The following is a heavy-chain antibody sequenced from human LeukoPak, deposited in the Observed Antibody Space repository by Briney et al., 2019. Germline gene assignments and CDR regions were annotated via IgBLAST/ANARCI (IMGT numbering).Heavy chain of an antibody. Sequence: PGGSLRLSCAASGFTFSSYWMHWVRHTPGKGLVWVSRIKGDGSSTSYADSVKGRFTISRDNAKNSLYLQMNSLRVEDTALYYCAKDIGYSGTSVDYWGQGSLVTVSS. CDR3: AKDIGYSGTSVDY. D-gene: IGHD1-26*01. CDR2: IKGDGSST. CDR1: GFTFSSYW. J-gene: IGHJ4*02. V-gene: IGHV3-74*01.